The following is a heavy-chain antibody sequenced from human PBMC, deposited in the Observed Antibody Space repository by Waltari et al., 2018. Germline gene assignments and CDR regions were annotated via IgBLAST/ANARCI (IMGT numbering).Heavy chain of an antibody. CDR2: IYPGDSDT. J-gene: IGHJ4*02. V-gene: IGHV5-51*01. CDR3: ARHRGSAVAFSLFDY. CDR1: GYSFTSYW. Sequence: EVQLVQSGAEVKKPGESLKISCKGSGYSFTSYWIGWVRQMPGKGLEWMGIIYPGDSDTRYSPSFRGQVTISADKSISTAYLQWSSLKASDTAMYYCARHRGSAVAFSLFDYWGQGTLVTVSS. D-gene: IGHD2-15*01.